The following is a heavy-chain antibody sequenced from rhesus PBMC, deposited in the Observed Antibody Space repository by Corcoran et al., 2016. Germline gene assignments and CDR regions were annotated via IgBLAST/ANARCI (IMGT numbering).Heavy chain of an antibody. Sequence: EVQLVESGGGLVQPGGSLRLSCAASGFTFSSYGMHWVRQSPGKGLEWVAVISYDGSKKYYADSVKDRFTSSRDNSKNMLHLQMNNLKLEDTAVYYCARDGSFGLVIINLPIDYWGQGVLVTVSS. V-gene: IGHV3-54*02. CDR1: GFTFSSYG. D-gene: IGHD3-3*01. CDR3: ARDGSFGLVIINLPIDY. J-gene: IGHJ4*01. CDR2: ISYDGSKK.